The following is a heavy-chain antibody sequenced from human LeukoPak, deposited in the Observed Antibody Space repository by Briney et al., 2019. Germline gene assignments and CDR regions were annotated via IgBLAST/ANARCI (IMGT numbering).Heavy chain of an antibody. J-gene: IGHJ4*02. CDR1: GFTFGDYA. CDR3: TRPRGLPRYIQWCFDY. Sequence: SGGSLRLSCTASGFTFGDYAMSWVRQAPGKGLEWVGFIRSKAYGGTTEYAASVKGRFTISRDDSKSIAYLQMNSPKTEDTAVYYCTRPRGLPRYIQWCFDYWGQGTLVTVSS. D-gene: IGHD2-8*01. CDR2: IRSKAYGGTT. V-gene: IGHV3-49*04.